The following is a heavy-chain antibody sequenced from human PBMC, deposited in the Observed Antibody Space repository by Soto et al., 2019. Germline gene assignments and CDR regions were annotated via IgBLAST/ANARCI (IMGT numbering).Heavy chain of an antibody. CDR1: GFTFDDYA. J-gene: IGHJ4*02. Sequence: EVQLVESGGGLAQPGRSLRLSCAASGFTFDDYAMHWVRQAPGKGLEWVSGISWNSGSIGYADSVKGRFTISRDNAKKSLYLQMNSLRAEDTALYYCASGRGYDILTRYYPYFDYWGQGTLVTVSS. D-gene: IGHD3-9*01. V-gene: IGHV3-9*01. CDR3: ASGRGYDILTRYYPYFDY. CDR2: ISWNSGSI.